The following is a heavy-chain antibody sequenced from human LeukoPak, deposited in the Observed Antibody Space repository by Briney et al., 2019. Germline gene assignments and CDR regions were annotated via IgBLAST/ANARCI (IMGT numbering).Heavy chain of an antibody. J-gene: IGHJ6*02. Sequence: SQTLSLTCTVSGGSISSGGYYWSWIRQHPGKGLEWIGYIYYSGSTYYNPSLKSRVTISVGTFKNQFSLKLTTVTAADTAVYYCARGGDYYDRSGYPDPYNFYGLNVWGQGTTVTVSS. CDR3: ARGGDYYDRSGYPDPYNFYGLNV. V-gene: IGHV4-31*03. CDR2: IYYSGST. D-gene: IGHD3-22*01. CDR1: GGSISSGGYY.